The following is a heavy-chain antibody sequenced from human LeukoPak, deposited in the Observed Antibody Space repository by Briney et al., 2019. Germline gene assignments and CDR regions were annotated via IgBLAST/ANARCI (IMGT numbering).Heavy chain of an antibody. D-gene: IGHD3-3*01. J-gene: IGHJ4*02. CDR2: ISYSGTT. Sequence: PSETLSLTCTVSGASISSSRYYWGWIRQPPGKGLEWIGSISYSGTTYHNPSLKSRITISVDTSRNQFSLKLSSVTAPDTAVYYCARSSTIFRHFDYWGQGTLVAASS. V-gene: IGHV4-39*01. CDR1: GASISSSRYY. CDR3: ARSSTIFRHFDY.